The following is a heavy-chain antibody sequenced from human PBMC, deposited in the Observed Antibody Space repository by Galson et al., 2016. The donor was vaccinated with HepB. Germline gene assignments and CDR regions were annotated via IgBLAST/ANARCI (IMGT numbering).Heavy chain of an antibody. CDR2: IYSVGST. J-gene: IGHJ4*02. CDR3: ARDEIIGTTGDY. CDR1: GLTVSNNY. D-gene: IGHD1-7*01. V-gene: IGHV3-53*01. Sequence: SLRLSCAVSGLTVSNNYMSWVRQPPGKGLEWVSLIYSVGSTHYADSVKGRFTISSDSSKNTLYLQMNSLRAEDTAVYYCARDEIIGTTGDYWGQGTLVTVSS.